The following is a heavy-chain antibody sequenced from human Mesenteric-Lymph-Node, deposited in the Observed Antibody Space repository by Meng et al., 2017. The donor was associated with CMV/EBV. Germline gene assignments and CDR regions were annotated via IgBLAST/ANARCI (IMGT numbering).Heavy chain of an antibody. D-gene: IGHD3-10*01. CDR1: DYSISGDFF. CDR2: IYHSGTT. Sequence: SETLSLTCTVSDYSISGDFFWGWIRQPPGKGLEWIGSIYHSGTTYYNPSLKSRVTISIDTSKNQFSLKVSSVTAADTAVYYCATEGKLRGAPLDYWGQGTLVTVSS. J-gene: IGHJ4*02. CDR3: ATEGKLRGAPLDY. V-gene: IGHV4-38-2*02.